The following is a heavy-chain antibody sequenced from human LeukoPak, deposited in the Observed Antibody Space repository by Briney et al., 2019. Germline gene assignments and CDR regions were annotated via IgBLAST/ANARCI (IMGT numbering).Heavy chain of an antibody. Sequence: PGGSLRLSCAASGFTFSSYWMHWVRQAPGEGLVWVSRISSDGRSTSHADSVKGRFTISRDNAKNSLYLQMNSLRAEDTAVYYCARDRWLHYFDYWGQGTLVTVSS. D-gene: IGHD5-24*01. CDR1: GFTFSSYW. V-gene: IGHV3-74*01. CDR2: ISSDGRST. CDR3: ARDRWLHYFDY. J-gene: IGHJ4*02.